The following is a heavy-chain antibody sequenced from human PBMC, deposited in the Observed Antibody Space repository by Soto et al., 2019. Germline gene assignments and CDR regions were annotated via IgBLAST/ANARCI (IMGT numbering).Heavy chain of an antibody. D-gene: IGHD2-15*01. J-gene: IGHJ4*02. CDR1: GGTFSSYS. Sequence: QVQLAQSGAEVKKPRSSVKLSCKASGGTFSSYSISWVRQAPGQGLEWMGRIIPILGIANYAQKFQGRVTITADKSTSTAYMELSSLRSEDTAVYYCATGSGYCSGGSCYSLIWGQGTLVTVSS. CDR2: IIPILGIA. CDR3: ATGSGYCSGGSCYSLI. V-gene: IGHV1-69*02.